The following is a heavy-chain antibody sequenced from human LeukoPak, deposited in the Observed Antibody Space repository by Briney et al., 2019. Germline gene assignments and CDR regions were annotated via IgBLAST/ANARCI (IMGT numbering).Heavy chain of an antibody. V-gene: IGHV4-30-2*01. Sequence: SQTLSLTCTVSGHSISRSDYSWGWLRQPPGKGLEWVGYIYHSGSTYYNPSLRTRFTMSIDRSKNQFSLKLPSVTAADTAVYYCARVGSGDAFDIWGQGTMVTVSS. CDR3: ARVGSGDAFDI. J-gene: IGHJ3*02. D-gene: IGHD3-10*01. CDR2: IYHSGST. CDR1: GHSISRSDYS.